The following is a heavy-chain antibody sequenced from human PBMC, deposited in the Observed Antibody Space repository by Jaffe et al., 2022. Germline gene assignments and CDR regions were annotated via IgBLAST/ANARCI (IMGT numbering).Heavy chain of an antibody. CDR1: GGSVSSGSYY. CDR3: ATRGLYYGSGSPPRFDY. CDR2: IYYSGST. Sequence: QVQLQESGPGLVKPSETLSLTCTVSGGSVSSGSYYWSWIRQPPGKGLEWIGYIYYSGSTNYNPSLKSRVTISVDTSKNQFSLKLSSVTAADTAVYYCATRGLYYGSGSPPRFDYWGQGTLVTVSS. V-gene: IGHV4-61*01. J-gene: IGHJ4*02. D-gene: IGHD3-10*01.